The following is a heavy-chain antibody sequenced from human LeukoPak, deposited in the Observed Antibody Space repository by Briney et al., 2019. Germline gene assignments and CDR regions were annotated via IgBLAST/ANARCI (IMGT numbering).Heavy chain of an antibody. CDR1: GFTFSSYA. Sequence: GGSLRLSCAASGFTFSSYAMHWVRQAPGKGLEWVAVISYDGSNKYYADSVKGRFTISRDNSKNTLYLQMNSLRAEDTAVYYCADFDYWGQGTLVTVSS. J-gene: IGHJ4*02. CDR3: ADFDY. V-gene: IGHV3-30-3*01. CDR2: ISYDGSNK.